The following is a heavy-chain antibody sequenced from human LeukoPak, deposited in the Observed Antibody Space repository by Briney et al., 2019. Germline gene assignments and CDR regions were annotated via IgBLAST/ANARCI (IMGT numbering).Heavy chain of an antibody. CDR3: TTDLVVVVVAAQYNWFDP. CDR1: GFTFSNAW. D-gene: IGHD2-15*01. CDR2: IKSKTDGGTT. V-gene: IGHV3-15*01. Sequence: PGGSLRLSCAASGFTFSNAWMSWVRQAPGKGLEWVGRIKSKTDGGTTDYAAPVKGRFTISRDDSKNTLYLQMNSLKTEDTAVYYCTTDLVVVVVAAQYNWFDPWGQGTLVTVSS. J-gene: IGHJ5*02.